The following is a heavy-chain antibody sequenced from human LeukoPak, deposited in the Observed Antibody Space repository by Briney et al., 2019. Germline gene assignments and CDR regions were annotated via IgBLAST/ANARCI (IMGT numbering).Heavy chain of an antibody. J-gene: IGHJ4*02. CDR1: GGSISSYY. CDR3: ARGGSEFGVVTLFDY. V-gene: IGHV4-4*07. D-gene: IGHD3-3*01. CDR2: IYTSGST. Sequence: SETLPLTCTVSGGSISSYYWSWIRQPAGKGLEWIGRIYTSGSTNYNPSLKSRVTMSVDTSKNQFSLKLSSVTAADTAVYYCARGGSEFGVVTLFDYWGQGTLVTVSS.